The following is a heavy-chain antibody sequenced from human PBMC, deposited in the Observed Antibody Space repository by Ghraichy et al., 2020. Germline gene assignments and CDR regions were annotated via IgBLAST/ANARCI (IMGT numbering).Heavy chain of an antibody. J-gene: IGHJ2*01. V-gene: IGHV4-39*01. Sequence: SETLSLTCTVSGGSISSSSYYWGWIRQPPGKGLEWIGSIYYSGSTYYNPSLKSRVTISVDTSKNQFSLKLSSVTAADTAVYYCARRVDCSGGSCYYWYFDLWGRGTLVTVSS. CDR2: IYYSGST. CDR3: ARRVDCSGGSCYYWYFDL. D-gene: IGHD2-15*01. CDR1: GGSISSSSYY.